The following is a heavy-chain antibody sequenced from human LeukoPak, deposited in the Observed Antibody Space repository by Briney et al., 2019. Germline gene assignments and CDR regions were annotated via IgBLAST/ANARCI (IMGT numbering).Heavy chain of an antibody. V-gene: IGHV1-2*02. Sequence: ASVKVSCKASGYTFTGYYMHWVRQAPGQGLEWMGWINPNSGGTNYAQKFQGRVTMTRDTSISTAYMELSRLRSDDTAVYYCARWRAVAGRSPYDFDYWGQGTLVTVSS. CDR2: INPNSGGT. J-gene: IGHJ4*02. D-gene: IGHD6-19*01. CDR3: ARWRAVAGRSPYDFDY. CDR1: GYTFTGYY.